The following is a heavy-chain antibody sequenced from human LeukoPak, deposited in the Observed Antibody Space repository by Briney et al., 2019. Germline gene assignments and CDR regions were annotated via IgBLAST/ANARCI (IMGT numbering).Heavy chain of an antibody. CDR1: GFTVSSNF. J-gene: IGHJ1*01. CDR2: IYSGGRT. D-gene: IGHD3-9*01. V-gene: IGHV3-53*01. Sequence: GGSLRLSCAASGFTVSSNFMSWVRQAPGKGLEWVSVIYSGGRTYYADSVRGRFTISRDNSKNTLYLQMNSLRAEDTAVYYCARDILTGSQSRFQHWGQGTLVTVSS. CDR3: ARDILTGSQSRFQH.